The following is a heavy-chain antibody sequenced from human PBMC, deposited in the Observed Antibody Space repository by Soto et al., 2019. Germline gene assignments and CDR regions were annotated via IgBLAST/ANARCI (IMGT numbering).Heavy chain of an antibody. J-gene: IGHJ5*02. V-gene: IGHV3-48*02. CDR1: GFTFSSYS. CDR2: ISSSSSTI. D-gene: IGHD6-19*01. Sequence: EVQLVESGGGLVQPGGSLRLSCAASGFTFSSYSMNWVRQAPGKGLEWVSYISSSSSTIYYADSVKGRFTISRDNAKNSLYLQMNSLRDEDTAVYYCAREIPSRGAGWFDRWGQGTLVNVAS. CDR3: AREIPSRGAGWFDR.